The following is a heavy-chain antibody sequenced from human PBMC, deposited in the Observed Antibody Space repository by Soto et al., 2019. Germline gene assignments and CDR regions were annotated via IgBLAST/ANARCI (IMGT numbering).Heavy chain of an antibody. CDR1: GGTFSSYA. CDR3: AGRASYGVVFDY. V-gene: IGHV1-69*12. D-gene: IGHD4-17*01. CDR2: IIPIFGTA. J-gene: IGHJ4*02. Sequence: QVQLVQSGAEVKKPGSSVKVSCKASGGTFSSYAISWVRQAPGQGLEWMGGIIPIFGTANYAQKFQGRVTSTADDATSTAYRELSSLRSEDTAVYSCAGRASYGVVFDYWGQGTLVTVSS.